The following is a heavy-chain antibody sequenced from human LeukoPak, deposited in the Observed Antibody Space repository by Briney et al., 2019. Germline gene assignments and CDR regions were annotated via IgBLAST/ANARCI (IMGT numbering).Heavy chain of an antibody. Sequence: DSVKVSCKASGYTFTGYYMHWVRQAPGQGLEWMGWINPNSGGTNYAQKFQGRVTMTRDTSISTAYMELSRLRSDDTAVYYCARGYCSSTSCYTLDYWGQGTLVTVSS. J-gene: IGHJ4*02. CDR2: INPNSGGT. D-gene: IGHD2-2*02. CDR3: ARGYCSSTSCYTLDY. CDR1: GYTFTGYY. V-gene: IGHV1-2*02.